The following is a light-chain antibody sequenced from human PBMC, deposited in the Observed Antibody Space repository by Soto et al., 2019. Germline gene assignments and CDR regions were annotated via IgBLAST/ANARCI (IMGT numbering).Light chain of an antibody. Sequence: DIQLTQSPSTLSASVGDRVTITCRASQSINSWLARYQQKPGKAPKLLIYKAPRFERGVPSRFSGSGSGTEFPLAISSLRPDDFAAYACPWSFTFRPGPKVDIK. CDR1: QSINSW. CDR3: PWSFT. CDR2: KAP. J-gene: IGKJ3*01. V-gene: IGKV1-5*03.